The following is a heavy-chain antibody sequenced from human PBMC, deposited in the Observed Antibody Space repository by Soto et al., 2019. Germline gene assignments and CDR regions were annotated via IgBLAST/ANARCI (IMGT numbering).Heavy chain of an antibody. Sequence: QVQLVQSGGEVRKAGASVRVSCKTSGYPFTSYDISWVRQAPGQGLEWMGWINPYNGDTNYTQTFQGRVTMTKDTSTTTVYMELRSLKFDDTAVYFCARDPVAGHFDNWGQGTLVTVCS. D-gene: IGHD6-19*01. V-gene: IGHV1-18*04. CDR3: ARDPVAGHFDN. CDR1: GYPFTSYD. J-gene: IGHJ4*02. CDR2: INPYNGDT.